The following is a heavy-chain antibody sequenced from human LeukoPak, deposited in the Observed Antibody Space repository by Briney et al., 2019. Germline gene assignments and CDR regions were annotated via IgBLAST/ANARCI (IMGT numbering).Heavy chain of an antibody. V-gene: IGHV3-7*04. CDR3: VRATTGKNVGTFDY. D-gene: IGHD1-1*01. Sequence: GGSLRLSCAASGFTFSSYEMNWVRQAPGKGLEWVANIKQDGSAKIYVDSVKGRFTLSRDNAENSLYLQMNSLRAEDTAVYYCVRATTGKNVGTFDYWGQGTLVTVSS. CDR1: GFTFSSYE. J-gene: IGHJ4*02. CDR2: IKQDGSAK.